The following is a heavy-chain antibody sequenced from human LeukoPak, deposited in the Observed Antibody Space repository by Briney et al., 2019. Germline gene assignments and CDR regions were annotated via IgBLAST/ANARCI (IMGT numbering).Heavy chain of an antibody. V-gene: IGHV3-11*01. D-gene: IGHD3-10*01. J-gene: IGHJ3*02. CDR3: ARDGSPRRRYGSGTYAFDI. CDR1: GFTFSDYY. CDR2: ISSSGSTI. Sequence: GGSLRLSCAASGFTFSDYYMSWIRQAPGKGLEWVSYISSSGSTIYYADSVKGRFTISRDNAKNSLYLQMNSLRAEDTAVYYCARDGSPRRRYGSGTYAFDIWGQGTMVTVSS.